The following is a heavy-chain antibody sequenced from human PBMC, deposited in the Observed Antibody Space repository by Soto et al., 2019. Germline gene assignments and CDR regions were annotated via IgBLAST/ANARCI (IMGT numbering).Heavy chain of an antibody. CDR1: GGTFSSYT. D-gene: IGHD4-4*01. CDR2: IIPILGIA. J-gene: IGHJ4*02. CDR3: ARAPPDYSNYPAYFDY. Sequence: ASVKVSCKASGGTFSSYTISWVRQAPGQGLEWMGRIIPILGIANYAQKFQGRVTITADKSTSTAYMELSSLRSEDTAVYYCARAPPDYSNYPAYFDYWGQGTLVTVSS. V-gene: IGHV1-69*02.